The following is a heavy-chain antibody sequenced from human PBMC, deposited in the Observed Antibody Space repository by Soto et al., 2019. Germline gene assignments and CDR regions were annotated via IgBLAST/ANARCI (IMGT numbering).Heavy chain of an antibody. Sequence: PGGSLRLSCTTSGFDFSDHYMSWIRLAPGKGLAWVSYISSSSSYTNYADSVKGRFTISRDNAKNSMYLQMNSMRAEDTAVYYCLIAVAGSFAPDYWGQGTLVTVSS. J-gene: IGHJ4*02. CDR2: ISSSSSYT. D-gene: IGHD6-19*01. CDR3: LIAVAGSFAPDY. V-gene: IGHV3-11*06. CDR1: GFDFSDHY.